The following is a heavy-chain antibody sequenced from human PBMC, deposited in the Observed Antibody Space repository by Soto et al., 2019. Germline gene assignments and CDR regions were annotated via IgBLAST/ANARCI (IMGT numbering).Heavy chain of an antibody. CDR2: ISGSGGST. Sequence: GGSLRLSCAASGFTFSSYAMSWVRQAPGQWLEWVSAISGSGGSTYYADSVKGRFTISRDNSKNTLYLQMNSLRAEDTAVYYCAKDRDVLRFLEWFPNWFDPWGQGTLVTVSS. V-gene: IGHV3-23*01. D-gene: IGHD3-3*01. CDR1: GFTFSSYA. J-gene: IGHJ5*02. CDR3: AKDRDVLRFLEWFPNWFDP.